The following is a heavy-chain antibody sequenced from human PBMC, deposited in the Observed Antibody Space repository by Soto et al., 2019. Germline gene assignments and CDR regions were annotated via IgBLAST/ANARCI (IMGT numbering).Heavy chain of an antibody. Sequence: ASVKVSCKASGYTFTSYGISWVRQAPGQGLEWMGWINSYNGNTNYAQKLQGRVTMTTDTSTSTAYMELRSLRSDDTAMYYCARATSSSDKLGYWGQGTLVTVSS. D-gene: IGHD6-13*01. CDR1: GYTFTSYG. CDR2: INSYNGNT. V-gene: IGHV1-18*01. J-gene: IGHJ4*02. CDR3: ARATSSSDKLGY.